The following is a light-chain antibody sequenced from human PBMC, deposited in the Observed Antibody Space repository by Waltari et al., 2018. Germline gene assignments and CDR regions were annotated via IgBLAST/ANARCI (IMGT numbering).Light chain of an antibody. CDR1: QSINDH. CDR3: QHTYGTLRT. CDR2: GAS. V-gene: IGKV1-39*01. Sequence: DIPMTQSPSSLSASVGDRVTITCRASQSINDHLNWYQQKPGKAPKLLIYGASSLQSGVPSRFSGSGSGADFTLTISSLQPEDFATHYCQHTYGTLRTFGQGTKVEI. J-gene: IGKJ1*01.